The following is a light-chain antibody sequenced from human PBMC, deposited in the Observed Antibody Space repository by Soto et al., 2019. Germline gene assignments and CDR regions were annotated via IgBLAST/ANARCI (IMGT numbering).Light chain of an antibody. CDR1: SPNVGTNP. V-gene: IGLV1-44*01. Sequence: QSVLTQPPSASGTPGQTVTISCSISSPNVGTNPVAWCQQLPGTAPKLLIYTNSQRPLGVPVRFSGSKSGTSASLAISGLQSEDEGDYYCATWDDNVYVFGTGTKVTVL. CDR3: ATWDDNVYV. J-gene: IGLJ1*01. CDR2: TNS.